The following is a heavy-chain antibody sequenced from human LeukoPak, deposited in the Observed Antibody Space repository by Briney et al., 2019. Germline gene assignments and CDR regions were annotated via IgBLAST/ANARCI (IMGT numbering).Heavy chain of an antibody. CDR1: GFTFSNAW. CDR2: IKSKTDGGTT. Sequence: GGSLRLSCAASGFTFSNAWMSWVRQAPGKGLEWVGRIKSKTDGGTTDYAAPVKGRFTISRDDSKNTLYLQMNSLKTEDTAVYYCSGSEGYCSGGSCYSLDYWGQGTLVTVSS. CDR3: SGSEGYCSGGSCYSLDY. D-gene: IGHD2-15*01. J-gene: IGHJ4*02. V-gene: IGHV3-15*01.